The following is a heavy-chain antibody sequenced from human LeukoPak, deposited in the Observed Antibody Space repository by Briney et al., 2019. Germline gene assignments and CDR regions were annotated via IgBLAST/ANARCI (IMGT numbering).Heavy chain of an antibody. CDR2: IFYSGST. CDR1: GGSISSSNYY. J-gene: IGHJ4*02. CDR3: ARALEWSPTHFDY. V-gene: IGHV4-39*07. D-gene: IGHD3-3*01. Sequence: PSETLSLTCTVSGGSISSSNYYWGWIRQPPGKGLEWIGSIFYSGSTYYNPSLKSRVTISVDTSKNQFSLKLSSVTAADTAVYYCARALEWSPTHFDYWGQGTLVTVSS.